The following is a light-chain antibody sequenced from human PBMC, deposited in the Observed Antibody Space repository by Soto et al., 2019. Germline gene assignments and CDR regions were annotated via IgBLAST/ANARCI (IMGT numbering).Light chain of an antibody. CDR3: QQYGSSGT. J-gene: IGKJ1*01. CDR1: QSVSSN. Sequence: EVVMTQSPVTLSLSPGERATLSCRASQSVSSNLAWYQQKPGQAPRLLIYVASTRATGIPARFSGSGSGTDFTLTISRLEPEDFAVYYCQQYGSSGTFGQGTKVDIK. CDR2: VAS. V-gene: IGKV3-20*01.